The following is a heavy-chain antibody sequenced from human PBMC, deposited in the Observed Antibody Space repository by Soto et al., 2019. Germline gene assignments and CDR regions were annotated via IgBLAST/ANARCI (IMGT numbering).Heavy chain of an antibody. D-gene: IGHD4-17*01. CDR1: GFTFSSYA. Sequence: GGSLRLSCAASGFTFSSYAMSWVRQAPGKGLEWVSAISGSGGSTYYADSVKGRFTISRDNSKNTLYLQMNSLRAEDTAVYYCAKDRRHDYGDYVWWFYYYSYGMDVWGQGTTLTVSS. V-gene: IGHV3-23*01. CDR2: ISGSGGST. J-gene: IGHJ6*02. CDR3: AKDRRHDYGDYVWWFYYYSYGMDV.